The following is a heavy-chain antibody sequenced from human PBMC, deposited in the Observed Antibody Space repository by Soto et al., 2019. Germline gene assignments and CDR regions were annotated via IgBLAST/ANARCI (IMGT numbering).Heavy chain of an antibody. CDR3: ARDGYYYYGMDV. Sequence: HPGGSLRLSCAASGFTFSSYAMHWVRQAPGKGLEWVAVISYDGSNKYYADSVKGRFTISRDNSKNTLYLQMNSLRAEDTAVYYCARDGYYYYGMDVWGQGTTVTVSS. J-gene: IGHJ6*02. V-gene: IGHV3-30-3*01. CDR2: ISYDGSNK. CDR1: GFTFSSYA.